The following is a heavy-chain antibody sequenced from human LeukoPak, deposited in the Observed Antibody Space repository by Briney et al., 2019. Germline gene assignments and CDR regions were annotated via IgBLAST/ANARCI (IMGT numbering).Heavy chain of an antibody. D-gene: IGHD3-3*01. Sequence: SETLSLTCAVYGGSFSGYYWSWIRQPPGKGLELNGEINHSGSTNYNPSLKSRVTISVDTFKNQFSLKLSSVTAADTAVYYCARGSNYDFWSGRAQNNWFDPWGQGTLVTVSS. V-gene: IGHV4-34*01. CDR2: INHSGST. J-gene: IGHJ5*02. CDR3: ARGSNYDFWSGRAQNNWFDP. CDR1: GGSFSGYY.